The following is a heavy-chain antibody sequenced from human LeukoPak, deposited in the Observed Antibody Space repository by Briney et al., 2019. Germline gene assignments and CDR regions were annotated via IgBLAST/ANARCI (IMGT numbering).Heavy chain of an antibody. D-gene: IGHD1-26*01. Sequence: GESLQISCQGSGYSFTSSWIGWVRQLPGKGLEWMGIIYPGDSDTRYSPSFQGQVTISADKSISTAYLQWSSLKASDTAMYYCARFSVGGTYYPNYWGQGTLVSVSS. J-gene: IGHJ4*02. CDR1: GYSFTSSW. CDR3: ARFSVGGTYYPNY. CDR2: IYPGDSDT. V-gene: IGHV5-51*01.